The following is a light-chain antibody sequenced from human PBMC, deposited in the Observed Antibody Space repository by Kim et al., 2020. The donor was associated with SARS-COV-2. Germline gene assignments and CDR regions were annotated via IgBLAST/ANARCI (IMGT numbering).Light chain of an antibody. V-gene: IGKV1-12*01. J-gene: IGKJ2*01. CDR2: AAS. CDR3: QQADTFPYT. Sequence: SASVGARVTITCRARQNIQKWLAWYQQTPGTAPKPLIYAASDLETGVPSRFSGSESGTDFTLTISSLQPEDSATYYCQQADTFPYTFGQGTKVEI. CDR1: QNIQKW.